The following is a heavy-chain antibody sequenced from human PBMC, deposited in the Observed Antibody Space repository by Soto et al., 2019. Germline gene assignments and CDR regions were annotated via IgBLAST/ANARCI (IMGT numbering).Heavy chain of an antibody. CDR1: GGPFDSYT. J-gene: IGHJ5*02. D-gene: IGHD3-22*01. Sequence: GASVEVSCKASGGPFDSYTISWLRQATGQGREGMGGILPMFATPNYAQKFQGRVTITADKSTSTVHMELKSLRFEDTAVYFCARDRVPYYFDSSAPGSFDPWGQGTLVTVFS. CDR3: ARDRVPYYFDSSAPGSFDP. V-gene: IGHV1-69*06. CDR2: ILPMFATP.